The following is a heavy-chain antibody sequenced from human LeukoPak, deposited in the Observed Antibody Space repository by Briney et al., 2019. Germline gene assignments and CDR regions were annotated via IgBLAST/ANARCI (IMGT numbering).Heavy chain of an antibody. CDR3: ARDGSEYNWNYDY. D-gene: IGHD1-7*01. V-gene: IGHV4-4*07. CDR2: IYTSGST. CDR1: GGSISSYY. J-gene: IGHJ4*02. Sequence: SETLSLTCTVSGGSISSYYWSWIRQPAGKGLEWIGRIYTSGSTIYNLSLKSRVTMSVDTSKNQFSPKLSSVTVADTAVYYCARDGSEYNWNYDYWGQGTLVTVSS.